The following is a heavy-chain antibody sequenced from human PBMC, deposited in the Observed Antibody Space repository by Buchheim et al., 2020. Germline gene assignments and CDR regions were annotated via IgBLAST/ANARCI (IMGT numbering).Heavy chain of an antibody. D-gene: IGHD3-16*01. Sequence: QVQLQQWGAGLLKPSETLSLTCAVSGSPISGYYWSWIRQSPGRGLEFVGFVYYTGHTNYNPSLKSRVTMSLDTSKNQFSLSLTSLTPADTAVYYCARSPGGIGGLYYFANWGHGTL. CDR3: ARSPGGIGGLYYFAN. J-gene: IGHJ4*01. CDR2: VYYTGHT. CDR1: GSPISGYY. V-gene: IGHV4-34*11.